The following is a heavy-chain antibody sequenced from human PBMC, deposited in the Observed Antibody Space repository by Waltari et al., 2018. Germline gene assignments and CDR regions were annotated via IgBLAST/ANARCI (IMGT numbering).Heavy chain of an antibody. CDR3: ARAASTQKGRFVDYYDSSGLSSWLYYYGMDV. CDR2: IITIFGTA. Sequence: QVQLVQSGAEVKKPGSSVKVSCKASGGTFSSYAISWVRQAPGQGLEWMGGIITIFGTANYAQKFQGRVTITADESTSTAYMELSSLRSEDTAVYYCARAASTQKGRFVDYYDSSGLSSWLYYYGMDVWGQGTTVTVSS. D-gene: IGHD3-22*01. CDR1: GGTFSSYA. V-gene: IGHV1-69*01. J-gene: IGHJ6*02.